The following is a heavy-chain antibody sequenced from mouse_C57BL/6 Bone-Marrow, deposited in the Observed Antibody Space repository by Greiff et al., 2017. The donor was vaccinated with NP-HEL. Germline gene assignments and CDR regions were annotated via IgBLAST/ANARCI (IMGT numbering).Heavy chain of an antibody. CDR3: AKGATVVYTPYYYAMDY. J-gene: IGHJ4*01. CDR1: GYTLTSYW. D-gene: IGHD1-1*01. Sequence: VQLQQPGAELVRPGHSVKPSCKAAGYTLTSYWMDWVKQMPGQGREWIGNIYPSDSETHYNTKFKDKATLTVDKSSSAAYMQLSSLTSEDSAVYYCAKGATVVYTPYYYAMDYWGQGTSVTVSS. V-gene: IGHV1-61*01. CDR2: IYPSDSET.